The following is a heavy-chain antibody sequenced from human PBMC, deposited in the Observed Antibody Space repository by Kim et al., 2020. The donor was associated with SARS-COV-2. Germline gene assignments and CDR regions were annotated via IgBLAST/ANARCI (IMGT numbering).Heavy chain of an antibody. CDR2: RKATGGTT. Sequence: RKATGGTTEYAGYAQCRFTISRDDSTSNAYLQMNSLKTEDTAVYYCTRADYWGQGTLVTVSS. V-gene: IGHV3-49*02. J-gene: IGHJ4*02. CDR3: TRADY.